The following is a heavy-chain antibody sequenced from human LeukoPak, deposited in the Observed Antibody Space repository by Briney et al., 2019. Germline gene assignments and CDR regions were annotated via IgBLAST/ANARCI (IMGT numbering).Heavy chain of an antibody. CDR2: MCYSGST. CDR1: GGSIYSYC. D-gene: IGHD1-26*01. J-gene: IGHJ4*02. Sequence: PSETLSLTCTVSGGSIYSYCWSWIRQPPGKGLEWIGYMCYSGSTNYNSSLKSQVTISLDTSKNQFSLKVSSVTAADTAVYYCARGGSYYGYWGQGTLVTVSS. V-gene: IGHV4-59*01. CDR3: ARGGSYYGY.